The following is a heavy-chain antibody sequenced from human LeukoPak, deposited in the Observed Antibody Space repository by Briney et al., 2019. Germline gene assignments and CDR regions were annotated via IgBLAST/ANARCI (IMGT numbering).Heavy chain of an antibody. CDR3: ARSSLSFGLIDY. Sequence: PSETLSLTCTVSGVSISSSSYYWGWLRQPPGKGLEWIVSIYYSGSTYYNPSLKSRVTISVDTSKNQFSLKLSSVTAADTAVYYCARSSLSFGLIDYWGQGTLVTVSS. CDR1: GVSISSSSYY. CDR2: IYYSGST. J-gene: IGHJ4*02. V-gene: IGHV4-39*01. D-gene: IGHD2-21*01.